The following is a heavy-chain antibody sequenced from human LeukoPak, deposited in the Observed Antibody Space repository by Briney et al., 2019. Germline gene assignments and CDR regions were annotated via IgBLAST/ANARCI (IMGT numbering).Heavy chain of an antibody. V-gene: IGHV3-30*18. CDR3: AKDRPSVGTYYYDNSGYHDY. Sequence: GGSLRLSCAASGFMFSNHSINWVRQAPGKGLEWVAVILYDGSDKYYTDSVKGRFTISRDNSKNTLYLQMNSLRAEDTAVYYCAKDRPSVGTYYYDNSGYHDYWGQGTLVTVSS. D-gene: IGHD3-22*01. CDR1: GFMFSNHS. CDR2: ILYDGSDK. J-gene: IGHJ4*02.